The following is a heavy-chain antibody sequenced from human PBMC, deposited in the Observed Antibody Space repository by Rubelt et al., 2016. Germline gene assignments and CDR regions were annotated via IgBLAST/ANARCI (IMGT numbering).Heavy chain of an antibody. J-gene: IGHJ3*02. Sequence: QGLEWMGIINPSGGSTSYAQKFQGRVTMTRDTSTSTVYMELSSLRSEDTAVYYCARDLVGGYDAFDIWGQGTMVTVSS. D-gene: IGHD1-26*01. V-gene: IGHV1-46*01. CDR3: ARDLVGGYDAFDI. CDR2: INPSGGST.